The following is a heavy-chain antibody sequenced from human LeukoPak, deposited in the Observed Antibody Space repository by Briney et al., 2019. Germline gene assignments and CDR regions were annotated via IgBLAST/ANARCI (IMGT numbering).Heavy chain of an antibody. D-gene: IGHD2-21*01. CDR3: ANTSVVVIAKWGAFDY. Sequence: GGSLSLSCAASGFTFSSYAMSWVRQAPGKGLEWVSAISGSSGSTYYADSVKGRFTISRDNYKTTLYLQMNSLRAEDTAVYYCANTSVVVIAKWGAFDYWGQGTLATVSS. CDR2: ISGSSGST. V-gene: IGHV3-23*01. J-gene: IGHJ4*02. CDR1: GFTFSSYA.